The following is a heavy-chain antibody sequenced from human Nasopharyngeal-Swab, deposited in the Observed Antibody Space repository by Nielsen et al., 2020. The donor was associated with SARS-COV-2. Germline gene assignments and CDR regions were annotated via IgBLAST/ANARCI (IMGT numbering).Heavy chain of an antibody. CDR1: GGSLSSYY. CDR2: IYYSGST. CDR3: ARDKGGMATLDYYYYYYMDV. J-gene: IGHJ6*03. D-gene: IGHD5-24*01. V-gene: IGHV4-59*01. Sequence: AETVTLNCTVSGGSLSSYYWSWIRQPPGKGLEWIGYIYYSGSTNYNPSLKSRVTISVDTSKNQFSLKLSSVTAADTAVYYCARDKGGMATLDYYYYYYMDVWGKGTTVTVSS.